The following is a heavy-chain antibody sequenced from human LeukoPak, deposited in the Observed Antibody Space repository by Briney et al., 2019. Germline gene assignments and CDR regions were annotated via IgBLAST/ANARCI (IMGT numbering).Heavy chain of an antibody. CDR2: IDYRGRT. D-gene: IGHD5-18*01. J-gene: IGHJ5*02. CDR1: GDSISSSNFH. CDR3: VRHVNTYGGWFDR. V-gene: IGHV4-39*01. Sequence: PPETLSLTCSVSGDSISSSNFHWGWIRPSPGKGLEWIGTIDYRGRTFYNPSLNNRVTISADTSRNQLSLKLSSVTATDTAIYYCVRHVNTYGGWFDRWGQGALVTVSS.